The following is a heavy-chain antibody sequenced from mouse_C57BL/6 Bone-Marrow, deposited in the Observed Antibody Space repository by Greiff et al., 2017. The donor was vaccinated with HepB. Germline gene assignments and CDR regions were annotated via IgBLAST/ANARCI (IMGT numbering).Heavy chain of an antibody. Sequence: QVQLQQPGAELVKPGASVKLSCKASGYTFTSYWMHWVKQRPGQGLEWIGMIHPNSGSTNYNEKFKSKATLTVDKSSSTAYMQLSSLTSEDSAVYYCAYYYSNYVPFAYWGQGTLVTVSA. V-gene: IGHV1-64*01. J-gene: IGHJ3*01. CDR2: IHPNSGST. D-gene: IGHD2-5*01. CDR3: AYYYSNYVPFAY. CDR1: GYTFTSYW.